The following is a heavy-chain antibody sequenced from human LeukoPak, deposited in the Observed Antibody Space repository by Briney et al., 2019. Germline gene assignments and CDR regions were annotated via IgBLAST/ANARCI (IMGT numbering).Heavy chain of an antibody. CDR1: GYTVTSYD. CDR3: ARGKGRYYDSIDAFDI. CDR2: MNPNSGNT. D-gene: IGHD3-22*01. J-gene: IGHJ3*02. V-gene: IGHV1-8*01. Sequence: ASVKVSCKASGYTVTSYDINWVRQATGQGLEWMGWMNPNSGNTGYAQKFQGRVTMTRNTSISTAYMELSSLRSEDTAVYYCARGKGRYYDSIDAFDIWGQGTMVTVSS.